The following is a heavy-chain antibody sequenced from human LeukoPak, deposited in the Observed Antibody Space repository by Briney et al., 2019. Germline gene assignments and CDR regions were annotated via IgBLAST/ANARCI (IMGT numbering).Heavy chain of an antibody. J-gene: IGHJ6*03. CDR1: GGSISSGSYY. D-gene: IGHD3-9*01. CDR2: IYTSGST. Sequence: SQTLSLTCTVSGGSISSGSYYWSWIRQPAGKGLEWIGRIYTSGSTNYNPSLKSRVTISVDTSKNQFSLKLSSVTAADTAVYYCAREERKYYDILTGYYSTTFGYYMDVWGKGTTVTVSS. V-gene: IGHV4-61*02. CDR3: AREERKYYDILTGYYSTTFGYYMDV.